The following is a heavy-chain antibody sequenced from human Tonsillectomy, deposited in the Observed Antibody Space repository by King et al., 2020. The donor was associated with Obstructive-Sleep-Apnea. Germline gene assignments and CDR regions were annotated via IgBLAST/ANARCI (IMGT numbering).Heavy chain of an antibody. D-gene: IGHD3-16*01. CDR2: MRYDGSDK. CDR1: GFTFSNYG. Sequence: VQLVESGGVVVQPGGSLRLSCAASGFTFSNYGMHWVRQAPGRGLDWVAFMRYDGSDKYYTDSVKVRFTISRDSSKHTLYLQMNSLRTEDTADDYCAKPLRRAFGDYCYLGGRGNLDTVSS. CDR3: AKPLRRAFGDYCYL. J-gene: IGHJ4*02. V-gene: IGHV3-30*02.